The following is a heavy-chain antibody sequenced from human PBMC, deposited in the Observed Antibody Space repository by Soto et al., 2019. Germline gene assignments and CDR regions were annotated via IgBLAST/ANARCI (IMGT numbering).Heavy chain of an antibody. J-gene: IGHJ5*02. CDR3: AREQRSIVSPWFDP. Sequence: QVQLQESGPGLVKPSETLSLTCTVSGGSVNSGSYYWSWIRQPPGKGLEWIGNIYYSGSTIYNPSLKSRVTISVDTSQSQFSLKLTSVTAADTAVYYCAREQRSIVSPWFDPWGQGTLVTVSS. CDR2: IYYSGST. D-gene: IGHD2-15*01. V-gene: IGHV4-61*01. CDR1: GGSVNSGSYY.